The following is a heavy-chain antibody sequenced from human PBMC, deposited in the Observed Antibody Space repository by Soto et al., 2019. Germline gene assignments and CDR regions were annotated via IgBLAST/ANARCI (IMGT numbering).Heavy chain of an antibody. V-gene: IGHV1-69*06. D-gene: IGHD2-21*02. CDR2: ILPMFGAV. CDR1: GGTSSNFV. J-gene: IGHJ6*02. CDR3: ARPKRSGYDRGDSYYHTLDV. Sequence: QMQLVQSGAEVKKSGSSVKVSCKASGGTSSNFVITWVRQVPGQGIERLGGILPMFGAVKYAQKFQDRLTIPADRTTNTAAMELGSLRLDDTAVYYCARPKRSGYDRGDSYYHTLDVWGHGTTVTVS.